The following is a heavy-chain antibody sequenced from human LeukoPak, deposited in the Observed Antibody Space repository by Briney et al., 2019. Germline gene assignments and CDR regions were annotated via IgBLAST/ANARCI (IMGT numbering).Heavy chain of an antibody. CDR1: GYTFTDYY. V-gene: IGHV1-2*02. J-gene: IGHJ4*02. D-gene: IGHD2-2*01. Sequence: ASVKVSCKASGYTFTDYYLHLVRQAPGQGFEWMGWINPNSGDTNYAQKFQGRVTMTRDTSISTAHMEMSRLRSDDTAVYYCARANFLYCSSTTCLFDYWGRGTLVTVSS. CDR2: INPNSGDT. CDR3: ARANFLYCSSTTCLFDY.